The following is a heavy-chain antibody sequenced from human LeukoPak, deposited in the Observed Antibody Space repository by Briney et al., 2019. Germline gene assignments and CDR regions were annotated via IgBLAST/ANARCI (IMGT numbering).Heavy chain of an antibody. D-gene: IGHD4-17*01. J-gene: IGHJ4*02. V-gene: IGHV3-30*04. CDR2: ISYDGSNK. CDR1: GFTFSSYA. CDR3: ARDDGYGDYIGSYFDY. Sequence: PGGSLRLSCAASGFTFSSYAMHWVRQAPGKGLEWVAVISYDGSNKYYADSVKGRFTISRDNSKNTLYLQMNSLRAEDTAVYYCARDDGYGDYIGSYFDYWGQGTLVTVSS.